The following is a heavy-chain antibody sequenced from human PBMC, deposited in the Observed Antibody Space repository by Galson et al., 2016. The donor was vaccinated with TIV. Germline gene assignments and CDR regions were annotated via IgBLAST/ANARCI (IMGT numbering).Heavy chain of an antibody. CDR1: GYSFTGYF. CDR3: ARSDSYYTYALDV. CDR2: INPKTGAT. D-gene: IGHD3-10*01. Sequence: SVKVSCKASGYSFTGYFMHWVRQAPGQGLEWMGWINPKTGATTYAQEFQGRITMTRDTSTSTVYMDLNRLQSDDKAVYYCARSDSYYTYALDVWGQGTTVTVSS. V-gene: IGHV1-2*02. J-gene: IGHJ3*01.